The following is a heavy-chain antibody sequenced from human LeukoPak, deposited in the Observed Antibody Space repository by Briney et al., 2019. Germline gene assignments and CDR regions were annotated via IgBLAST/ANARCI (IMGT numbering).Heavy chain of an antibody. J-gene: IGHJ6*03. Sequence: PGRSLRLSCAASGFTFSSYGMHWVRQAPGKGLEWVAFIRYDGSNKYYADSVKGRFTISRDNSKNTLYLQMNSLRAEDTAVYYCAKDAIRGVTLGDYYYYMDVWGKGTTVTISS. V-gene: IGHV3-30*02. CDR2: IRYDGSNK. D-gene: IGHD3-10*01. CDR3: AKDAIRGVTLGDYYYYMDV. CDR1: GFTFSSYG.